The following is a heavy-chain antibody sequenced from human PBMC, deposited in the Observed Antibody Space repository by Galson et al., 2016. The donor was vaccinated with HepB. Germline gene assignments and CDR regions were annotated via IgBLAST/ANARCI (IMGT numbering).Heavy chain of an antibody. Sequence: QSGAEVKRPGESLTISCKGSGYTFTSSWIGWVRQMPGKGLEWVGVIFPRDSDTRYSPSFQGQVTLSADNSISTAYLQWSSLKASDTAIYYCARRAAAGQENFDYWGQGTLVTVSS. CDR3: ARRAAAGQENFDY. V-gene: IGHV5-51*01. D-gene: IGHD6-13*01. CDR1: GYTFTSSW. CDR2: IFPRDSDT. J-gene: IGHJ4*02.